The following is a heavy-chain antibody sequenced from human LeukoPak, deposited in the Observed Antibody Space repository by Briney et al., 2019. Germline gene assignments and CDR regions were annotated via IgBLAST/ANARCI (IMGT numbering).Heavy chain of an antibody. CDR2: ISAYNGNT. CDR3: ARVPNVVFGVPTNWFDP. Sequence: GASVKVSCKASGYTFTSYGISWVRQAPGQGLEWMGWISAYNGNTNYAQKLQGRVTMTTDTSTSTAYMELRSLRSDDTAVYYCARVPNVVFGVPTNWFDPWGQGTLVTVSS. V-gene: IGHV1-18*01. D-gene: IGHD3-3*01. J-gene: IGHJ5*02. CDR1: GYTFTSYG.